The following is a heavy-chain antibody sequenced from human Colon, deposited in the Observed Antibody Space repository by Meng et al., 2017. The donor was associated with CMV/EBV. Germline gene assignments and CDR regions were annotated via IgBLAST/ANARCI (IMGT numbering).Heavy chain of an antibody. CDR3: ASHSSYVWGSHH. CDR2: MDPTTGRT. V-gene: IGHV1-2*02. J-gene: IGHJ1*01. CDR1: GYSFTGYY. D-gene: IGHD3-16*01. Sequence: QVQFVNYGAEVRMPGASVKVSCKASGYSFTGYYIHWARQAPGQGLEWIGWMDPTTGRTDYAQKFQGTVTMTRDTSISTAYLELSRLTSDDTAVYYCASHSSYVWGSHHWGQGTLVTASS.